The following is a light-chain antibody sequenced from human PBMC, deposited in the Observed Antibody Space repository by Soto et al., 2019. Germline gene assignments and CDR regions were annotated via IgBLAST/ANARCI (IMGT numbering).Light chain of an antibody. CDR2: GAS. J-gene: IGKJ4*01. CDR3: QQNNNLPLT. CDR1: QSVSSN. V-gene: IGKV3-15*01. Sequence: EIVMTQSPATLSVSPGERVTLSCRASQSVSSNLAWYQQKPGQAPRLLIYGASTRATGIPARFSGSGSGTEFTLTISSLQSEDFALYYCQQNNNLPLTFGGGTKVEI.